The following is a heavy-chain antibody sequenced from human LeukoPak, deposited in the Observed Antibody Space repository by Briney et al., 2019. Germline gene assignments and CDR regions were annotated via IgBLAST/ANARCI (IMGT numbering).Heavy chain of an antibody. CDR3: ARSVATYYYDSSGYYLNWFDP. V-gene: IGHV1-46*01. CDR1: GYTFTSYY. CDR2: INPSGGGT. J-gene: IGHJ5*02. D-gene: IGHD3-22*01. Sequence: ASVKVSCKASGYTFTSYYIHWVRQAPGQGLEWMGVINPSGGGTSYAQKFQGRVTMTRDTSTSTVYMDLRSLRSEDTAVYYCARSVATYYYDSSGYYLNWFDPWGQGTLVTVSS.